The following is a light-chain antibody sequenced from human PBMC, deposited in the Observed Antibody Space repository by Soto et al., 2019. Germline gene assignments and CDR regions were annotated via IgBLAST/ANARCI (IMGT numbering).Light chain of an antibody. CDR1: SSDVGGYNY. V-gene: IGLV2-8*01. J-gene: IGLJ1*01. CDR2: EVN. Sequence: QSALTQPPSASGSPGQSVTISCTGTSSDVGGYNYVSWYQQHPGKAPKFTIYEVNKRPSGVPDRFSGSKSGNTASLTVSGLQAEDEADYYCSSYTGSNNLVFGTGTKLTVL. CDR3: SSYTGSNNLV.